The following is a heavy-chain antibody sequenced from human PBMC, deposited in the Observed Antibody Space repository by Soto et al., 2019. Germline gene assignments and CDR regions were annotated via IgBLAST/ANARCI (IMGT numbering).Heavy chain of an antibody. V-gene: IGHV1-3*01. J-gene: IGHJ4*02. CDR1: GYTFTSYA. Sequence: ASVKVSCKASGYTFTSYAMRWVRQAPGQRLEWMGWINAGNGNTKYSQKFQGRVTITRDTSASTAYMELSSLRSEDTAVYYCARDLWFGEFYFDYWGQGTLVTVSS. D-gene: IGHD3-10*01. CDR3: ARDLWFGEFYFDY. CDR2: INAGNGNT.